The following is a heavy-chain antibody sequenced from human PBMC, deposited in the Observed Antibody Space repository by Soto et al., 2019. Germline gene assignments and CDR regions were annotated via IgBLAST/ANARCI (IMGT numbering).Heavy chain of an antibody. J-gene: IGHJ2*01. V-gene: IGHV3-30-3*01. CDR1: GFTFSNYA. CDR3: ARDGATQMRRPWYFDL. CDR2: VSHDGNNQ. Sequence: QVQLVESGGGVVQPGRSLRLSCAVSGFTFSNYAMHWVRQAPGKGLEWVAIVSHDGNNQYYADSAKGRFTISRDNSENTLYLQMNSLRTEDTAVFYCARDGATQMRRPWYFDLWGRGTLVTVSS.